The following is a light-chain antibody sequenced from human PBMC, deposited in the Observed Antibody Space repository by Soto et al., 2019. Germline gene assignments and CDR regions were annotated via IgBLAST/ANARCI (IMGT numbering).Light chain of an antibody. Sequence: EIVLSQSPATLSLTPGERATLSCRASQSVSSYLAWYQQKPGQAPRLLIYDASNRATGIPARFSGSGSGTDFTLAISSLEPEDFALYYCQQRSDWPLTFGGGTMVDI. CDR1: QSVSSY. J-gene: IGKJ4*02. CDR3: QQRSDWPLT. CDR2: DAS. V-gene: IGKV3-11*01.